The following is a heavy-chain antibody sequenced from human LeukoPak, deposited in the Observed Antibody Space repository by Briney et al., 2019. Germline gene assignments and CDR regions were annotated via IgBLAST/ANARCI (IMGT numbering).Heavy chain of an antibody. J-gene: IGHJ4*02. V-gene: IGHV1-69*13. CDR2: IIPIFGTA. Sequence: SVKVFCKASGGTFSSYAISWVRQAPGQGLEWMGGIIPIFGTANYAQKFQGRVTITADESTSTAYMELSSLRSEDTAVYYCARDPGSSWYLFDYWGQGTLVTVSS. D-gene: IGHD6-13*01. CDR1: GGTFSSYA. CDR3: ARDPGSSWYLFDY.